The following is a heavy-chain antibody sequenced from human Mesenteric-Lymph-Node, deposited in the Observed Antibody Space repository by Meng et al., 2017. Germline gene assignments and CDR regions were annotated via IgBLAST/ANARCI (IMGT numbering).Heavy chain of an antibody. V-gene: IGHV4-34*01. Sequence: QVHRQQWGAGRLKLSGTLSLTCAVYGGSFTAYYWTWIRQAPGKGPEWIGEVTHSGSTTYNPSLASRVSISVDKPKKQFSLTLNSVTAADTAVYYCAKGRANYFGSKHNYFDSWGQGTLVTVAS. CDR3: AKGRANYFGSKHNYFDS. CDR2: VTHSGST. D-gene: IGHD3-10*01. J-gene: IGHJ5*01. CDR1: GGSFTAYY.